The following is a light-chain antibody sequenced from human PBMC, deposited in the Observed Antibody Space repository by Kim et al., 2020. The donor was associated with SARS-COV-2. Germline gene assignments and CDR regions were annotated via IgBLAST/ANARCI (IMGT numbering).Light chain of an antibody. J-gene: IGKJ2*02. Sequence: SAYVGDRVTITCRASQGITDNLAWYQQKPGKAPKRLIYGTSRLQSGVPSRFSGSGFGTEFTLTITSLQPEDFATYYCLQHRTYPCTFGQGTKLEI. CDR3: LQHRTYPCT. CDR1: QGITDN. CDR2: GTS. V-gene: IGKV1-17*01.